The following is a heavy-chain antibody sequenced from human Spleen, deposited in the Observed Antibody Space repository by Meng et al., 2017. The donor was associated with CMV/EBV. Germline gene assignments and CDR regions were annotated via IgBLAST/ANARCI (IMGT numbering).Heavy chain of an antibody. CDR1: GFPFTTYA. CDR3: ARDNHQWELSPPWFDP. CDR2: ISYDGSNT. Sequence: SGFPFTTYAMHWVRQPPGKGREWVAAISYDGSNTYYADSVKGRFTISRDNSKNTLYLQMNSLRPEDTAVFYCARDNHQWELSPPWFDPWGQGTLVTVSS. D-gene: IGHD1-26*01. J-gene: IGHJ5*02. V-gene: IGHV3-30*04.